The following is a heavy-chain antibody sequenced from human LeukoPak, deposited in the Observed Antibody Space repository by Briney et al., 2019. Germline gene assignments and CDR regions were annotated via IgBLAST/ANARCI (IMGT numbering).Heavy chain of an antibody. D-gene: IGHD2-21*01. CDR3: VRGQSILWWRGDY. V-gene: IGHV3-48*03. J-gene: IGHJ4*02. CDR2: IRSSGDTI. Sequence: GGSLRLSCAASGFTFSSYEMNWVRQAPGKGLEWVSYIRSSGDTIYYADSVKGRFTISRDNAKNSLYLQMHSLRAEDTAVYYCVRGQSILWWRGDYWGQGTLVTVSS. CDR1: GFTFSSYE.